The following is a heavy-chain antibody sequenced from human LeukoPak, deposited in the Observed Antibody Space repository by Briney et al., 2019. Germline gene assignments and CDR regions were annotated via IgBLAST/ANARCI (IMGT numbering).Heavy chain of an antibody. J-gene: IGHJ6*04. CDR2: ISSNGGST. CDR1: GFIFSSYF. Sequence: GGSLRLSCTASGFIFSSYFMHWVRQAPGKGLEFVSAISSNGGSTYYANSVKGRFTISRDNAKNSLYLQMNSLRAEDTAVYYCAELGITMIGGVWGKGTTVTISS. V-gene: IGHV3-64*01. CDR3: AELGITMIGGV. D-gene: IGHD3-10*02.